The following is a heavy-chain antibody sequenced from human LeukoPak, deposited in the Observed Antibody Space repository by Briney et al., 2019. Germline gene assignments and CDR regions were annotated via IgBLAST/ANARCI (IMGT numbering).Heavy chain of an antibody. D-gene: IGHD3-10*01. CDR1: GFTFSSYG. CDR2: ISYDGSNQ. V-gene: IGHV3-30*18. J-gene: IGHJ4*02. Sequence: GGSLRLSCAASGFTFSSYGMHWVRQAPGKGLEWVAVISYDGSNQYHADSLKGRFTISRDNSKNTLYLQMNSLRAEDTAVYYCAKAQRLLLEGPDYWGQGTLVTVSS. CDR3: AKAQRLLLEGPDY.